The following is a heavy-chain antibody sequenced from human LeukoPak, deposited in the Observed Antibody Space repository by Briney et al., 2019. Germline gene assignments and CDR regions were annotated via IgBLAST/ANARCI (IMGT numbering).Heavy chain of an antibody. J-gene: IGHJ5*02. CDR1: GGSFSGYY. D-gene: IGHD1-1*01. Sequence: SETLSLTCAVYGGSFSGYYWSWIRQPPGKGLEWIGEINHSGSTNYSPSLKSRVTISVDTSKNQFSLKLSSVTAADTAVYYCARVGGTVWFDPWGQGTLVTVSS. CDR3: ARVGGTVWFDP. V-gene: IGHV4-34*01. CDR2: INHSGST.